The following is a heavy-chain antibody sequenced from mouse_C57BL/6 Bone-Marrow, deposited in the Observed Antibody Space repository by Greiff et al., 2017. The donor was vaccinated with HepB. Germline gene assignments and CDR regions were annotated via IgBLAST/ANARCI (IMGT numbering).Heavy chain of an antibody. CDR3: ARIYYGKGDYFDY. J-gene: IGHJ2*01. CDR1: GYTFTSYW. CDR2: IDPSDSYT. V-gene: IGHV1-50*01. D-gene: IGHD2-1*01. Sequence: QVQLQQPGAELVKPGASVKLSCKASGYTFTSYWMQWVKQRPGQGLEWIGEIDPSDSYTNYNQKFKGKATLTVDTSSSTAYMQLSSLTYEDTAIYYCARIYYGKGDYFDYWGQGTTLTVSS.